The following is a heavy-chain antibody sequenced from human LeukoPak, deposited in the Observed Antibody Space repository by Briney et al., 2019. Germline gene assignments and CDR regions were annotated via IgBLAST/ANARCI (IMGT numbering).Heavy chain of an antibody. J-gene: IGHJ4*02. V-gene: IGHV3-7*01. Sequence: GGSLRLSCAASGFTFSSYWRSWVRQAPGKGLEWVANIKQDGSEKYYVDSVKGRFTISRDNAKNSLYLQMNSLRAEDTAVYYCARGPTRANSTDYWGQGALVTVSS. CDR1: GFTFSSYW. D-gene: IGHD2/OR15-2a*01. CDR2: IKQDGSEK. CDR3: ARGPTRANSTDY.